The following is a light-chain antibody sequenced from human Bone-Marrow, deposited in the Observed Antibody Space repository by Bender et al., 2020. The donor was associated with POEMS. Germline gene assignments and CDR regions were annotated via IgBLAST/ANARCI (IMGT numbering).Light chain of an antibody. CDR2: EGS. V-gene: IGLV2-18*02. Sequence: QSALTQPASVSGSPGQSVTISCTGTSNTFGSYNRVSWYQQPPGTAPKLIIYEGSKRPSGVSDRFSGSKSGNTASLTISGLQAEDEGDYYCQSYDNSLGGWVFGGGTKLTVL. CDR1: SNTFGSYNR. J-gene: IGLJ3*02. CDR3: QSYDNSLGGWV.